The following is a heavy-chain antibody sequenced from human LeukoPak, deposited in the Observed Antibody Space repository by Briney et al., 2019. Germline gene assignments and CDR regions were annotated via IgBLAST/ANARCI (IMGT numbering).Heavy chain of an antibody. J-gene: IGHJ5*02. CDR1: SYSISSGYY. V-gene: IGHV4-38-2*02. D-gene: IGHD3-10*01. CDR2: IYHSGST. Sequence: SETLSLTCTVSSYSISSGYYWGWIRQPPGKGLEWIGSIYHSGSTYYNPSLKSRVIISVDTTKNQFSLNMRSVTAADTAVYYCARTYYGDNWFDPWGQGTLVTVSS. CDR3: ARTYYGDNWFDP.